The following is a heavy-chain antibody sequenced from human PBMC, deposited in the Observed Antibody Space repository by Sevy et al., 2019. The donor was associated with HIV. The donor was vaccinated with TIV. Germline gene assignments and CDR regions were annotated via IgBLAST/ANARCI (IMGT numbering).Heavy chain of an antibody. Sequence: SETLSLTCAVYGGSFSGDYWSWIRQPPGKGLEWIGEINHSGSTNYYPSLKSRVTISVDTSKNQFSLKLSSVTAADTAVYYCARASIAAPGAPFDYWGQGTLVTVSS. CDR1: GGSFSGDY. CDR3: ARASIAAPGAPFDY. J-gene: IGHJ4*02. D-gene: IGHD6-13*01. CDR2: INHSGST. V-gene: IGHV4-34*01.